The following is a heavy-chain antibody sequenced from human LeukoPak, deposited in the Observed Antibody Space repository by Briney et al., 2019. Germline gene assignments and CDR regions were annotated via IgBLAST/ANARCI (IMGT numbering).Heavy chain of an antibody. CDR1: GFTFSNAW. CDR2: IKSKTDGGTT. CDR3: TTESWIQLWAFDY. V-gene: IGHV3-15*01. Sequence: GSLRLSCAASGFTFSNAWMSWVRQAPGKGLEWVGRIKSKTDGGTTDYAAPVKGRFTISRDDSKNTLYLQMNSLKTEDTAVYYCTTESWIQLWAFDYWGQGTLVTVSS. D-gene: IGHD5-18*01. J-gene: IGHJ4*02.